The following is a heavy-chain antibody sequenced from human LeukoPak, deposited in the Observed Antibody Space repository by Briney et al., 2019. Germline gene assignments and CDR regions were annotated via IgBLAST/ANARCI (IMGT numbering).Heavy chain of an antibody. Sequence: GGSLRLSCAASGFSFNNYAMNWVRQAPGKGLEWVSVISGSGGSTYYAHSVKGRFTISRDNSKNTLYLQMNSLRAEDTAVYYCARAEGRGIVVDTKVIWGQGTLVTVSS. CDR1: GFSFNNYA. D-gene: IGHD3-22*01. J-gene: IGHJ4*02. CDR3: ARAEGRGIVVDTKVI. V-gene: IGHV3-23*01. CDR2: ISGSGGST.